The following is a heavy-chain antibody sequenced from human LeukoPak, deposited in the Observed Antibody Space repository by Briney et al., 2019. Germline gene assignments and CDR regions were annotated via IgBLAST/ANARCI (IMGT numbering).Heavy chain of an antibody. D-gene: IGHD2-2*01. CDR1: GDIVSSNSVT. V-gene: IGHV6-1*01. CDR2: TYYRSTWYN. CDR3: ARRLTQYDCFDP. J-gene: IGHJ5*02. Sequence: SQTLSLTCAISGDIVSSNSVTWNWIRQSPSRGLEWLGRTYYRSTWYNDYAVSVRGRITVNPDTSKNQFSLHLNSVTPEDTAVYYCARRLTQYDCFDPWGQGILVSVAS.